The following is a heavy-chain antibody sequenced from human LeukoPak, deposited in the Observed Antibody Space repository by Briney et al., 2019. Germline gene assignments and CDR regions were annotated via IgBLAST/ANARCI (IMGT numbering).Heavy chain of an antibody. CDR1: GFNFSRFA. CDR3: AKRGGLPPLDYYFYYMVV. J-gene: IGHJ6*03. V-gene: IGHV3-23*01. D-gene: IGHD2-21*02. CDR2: ISGSGGGT. Sequence: GESLRLSCAVSGFNFSRFAMSWVRQAPGKALDWVSAISGSGGGTYYADSVKGRFTISRDNVKNTLYLQMNSLRAEDTAVYYCAKRGGLPPLDYYFYYMVVWGKGATVTVSS.